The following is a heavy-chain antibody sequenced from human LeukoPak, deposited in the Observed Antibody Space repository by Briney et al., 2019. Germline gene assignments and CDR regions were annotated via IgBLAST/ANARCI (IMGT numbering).Heavy chain of an antibody. J-gene: IGHJ4*02. CDR1: GFTFSGYW. CDR3: ARGRYCSSTRCYFDY. Sequence: PGGSLRLSCAASGFTFSGYWMSWVRQAPGKGLEWVANIKQDESEKYYVDSVKGRFTISRDNAKNSLYLQMNSLRAEDTAVYYCARGRYCSSTRCYFDYWGQGTLVTVSS. V-gene: IGHV3-7*01. D-gene: IGHD2-2*01. CDR2: IKQDESEK.